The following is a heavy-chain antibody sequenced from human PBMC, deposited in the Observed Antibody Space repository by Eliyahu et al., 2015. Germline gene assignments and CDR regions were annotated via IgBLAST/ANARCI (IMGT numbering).Heavy chain of an antibody. V-gene: IGHV3-30-3*01. J-gene: IGHJ4*02. D-gene: IGHD3-10*01. CDR2: ISYDGSNK. CDR3: ARDPGAKSGNIDY. CDR1: GFPXSSYA. Sequence: QVQLVESGGGVVQPGRSLRPSCAASGFPXSSYAMHWVRQAPGKGLEWVAVISYDGSNKYYADSVKGRFTISRDNSKNTLYLQMNSLRAEDTAVYYCARDPGAKSGNIDYWGQGTLVTVSS.